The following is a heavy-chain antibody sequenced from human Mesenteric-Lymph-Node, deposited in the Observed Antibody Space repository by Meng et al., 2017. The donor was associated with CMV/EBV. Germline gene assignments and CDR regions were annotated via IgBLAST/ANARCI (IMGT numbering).Heavy chain of an antibody. CDR2: ISSSGSTI. V-gene: IGHV3-48*03. D-gene: IGHD3-3*01. CDR3: ARASTTISKDF. J-gene: IGHJ4*02. Sequence: GESLMISCAASGFTFSSYEMNWVRQAPGKGLGWVSYISSSGSTIYYADSVKGRFTISRDNAKNSLYLQISSLRAADTSVYDCARASTTISKDFWGQGTLVTVSS. CDR1: GFTFSSYE.